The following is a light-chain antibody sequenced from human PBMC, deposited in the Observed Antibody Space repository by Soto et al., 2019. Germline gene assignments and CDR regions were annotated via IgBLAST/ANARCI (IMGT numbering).Light chain of an antibody. J-gene: IGLJ1*01. CDR2: EVS. V-gene: IGLV2-23*02. CDR1: SSDVGSYNL. CDR3: CSYAGSRNV. Sequence: QSALTQPASGSGSPGQSITISCSGTSSDVGSYNLVSWYQQHPAKAPELMIYEVSQRPSGVSNRPSGSKSGNTASLTISGLPAEDEAAYCCCSYAGSRNVFGPGTKLTVL.